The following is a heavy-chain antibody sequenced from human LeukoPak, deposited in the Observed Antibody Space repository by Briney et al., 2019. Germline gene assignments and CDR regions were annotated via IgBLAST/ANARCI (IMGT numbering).Heavy chain of an antibody. Sequence: GGSLRLSCAASGFTFSSFWMTWVRQAPGKGLEWVANIKEDGSQNYYVDSVKGRFTISRDNAKNSLFLQTNSLRADDTAVYYCARDSGWFRFDYWGQGALVTVSS. V-gene: IGHV3-7*03. J-gene: IGHJ4*02. CDR2: IKEDGSQN. D-gene: IGHD6-13*01. CDR3: ARDSGWFRFDY. CDR1: GFTFSSFW.